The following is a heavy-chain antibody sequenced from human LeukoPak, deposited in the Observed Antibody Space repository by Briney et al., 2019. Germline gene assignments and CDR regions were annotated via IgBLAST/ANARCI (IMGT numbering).Heavy chain of an antibody. Sequence: SETLSLTCTVSGGSISSSSYYWGWVRQPPGKGLEWIGSLSYGGSTYDNPSLKSRVIISVDTSKNQFSLKLASVTAADTAVYYCARRGDTGGYYYFDSWGQGTLVTVSS. J-gene: IGHJ4*02. V-gene: IGHV4-39*01. D-gene: IGHD3-22*01. CDR1: GGSISSSSYY. CDR2: LSYGGST. CDR3: ARRGDTGGYYYFDS.